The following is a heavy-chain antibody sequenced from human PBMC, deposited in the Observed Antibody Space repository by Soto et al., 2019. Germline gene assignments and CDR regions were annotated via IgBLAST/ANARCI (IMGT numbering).Heavy chain of an antibody. CDR1: GGSVSSGSYY. CDR2: VYYTGNT. CDR3: AGAYYDIMTGSSIGFYGMDV. V-gene: IGHV4-61*01. D-gene: IGHD3-9*01. Sequence: QVQLQESGPGLVKPSETLSLTCSVSGGSVSSGSYYWHWIRQPPGKGLEWMGYVYYTGNTNYNPSLKSRVTISVDKSKDQFSLKLSSVTAADTAVYYCAGAYYDIMTGSSIGFYGMDVWGQGTTVTVSS. J-gene: IGHJ6*02.